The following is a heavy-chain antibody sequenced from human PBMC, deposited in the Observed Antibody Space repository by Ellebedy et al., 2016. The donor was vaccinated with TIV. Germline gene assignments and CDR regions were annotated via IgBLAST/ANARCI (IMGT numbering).Heavy chain of an antibody. J-gene: IGHJ4*02. Sequence: GESLKISCAASGFTFSSYWMHWVRQAPGKGLVWVSRINSDGSSTSYADSVKGRFTISRDNAKNTLYLQMNSLRAEDTAVYYCAKPLNGNYFDYWGQGTLVTVSS. CDR2: INSDGSST. CDR1: GFTFSSYW. D-gene: IGHD1-1*01. V-gene: IGHV3-74*01. CDR3: AKPLNGNYFDY.